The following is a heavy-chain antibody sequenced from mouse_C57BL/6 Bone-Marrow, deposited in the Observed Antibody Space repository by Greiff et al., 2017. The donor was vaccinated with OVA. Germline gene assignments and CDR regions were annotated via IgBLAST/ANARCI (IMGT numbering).Heavy chain of an antibody. J-gene: IGHJ1*03. CDR1: GYAFSSSW. Sequence: QVQLKESGPELVKPGASVKISCKASGYAFSSSWMNWVKQRPGKGLEWIGRIYPGDGDTNYNGKFKGKATLTADKSSSTAYMQLSSLTSEDSAVYFCARQIYYGYDWYFDVWGTGTTVTVSS. V-gene: IGHV1-82*01. CDR2: IYPGDGDT. CDR3: ARQIYYGYDWYFDV. D-gene: IGHD2-2*01.